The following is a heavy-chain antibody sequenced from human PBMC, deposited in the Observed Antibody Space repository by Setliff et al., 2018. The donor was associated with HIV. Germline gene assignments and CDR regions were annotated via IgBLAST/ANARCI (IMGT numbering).Heavy chain of an antibody. CDR3: ARGGGVYNWFDS. CDR1: GGSISSGGYS. J-gene: IGHJ5*01. V-gene: IGHV4-30-2*01. CDR2: LYHSGST. D-gene: IGHD3-10*01. Sequence: PSETLSLTCAVSGGSISSGGYSWNWIRQPPGKGLEWIGYLYHSGSTFYNPSLKSRVTISVDRSKNQFSLKLTSVTAADTALYYCARGGGVYNWFDSWGQGTLVTVSS.